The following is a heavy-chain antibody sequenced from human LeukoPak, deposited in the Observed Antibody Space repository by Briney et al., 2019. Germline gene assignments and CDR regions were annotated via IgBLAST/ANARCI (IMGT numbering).Heavy chain of an antibody. D-gene: IGHD3-16*01. J-gene: IGHJ4*02. Sequence: KSSETLSLTCTVSGGSITSLCWSWIRQPPGKGLEWIAYVCYSGSTNYNPSLKSRVTISVDTSKNQFSLKVFSVTEADTAVYYCARDGGVGANNVDYWGQGTLVTVSS. V-gene: IGHV4-59*11. CDR1: GGSITSLC. CDR2: VCYSGST. CDR3: ARDGGVGANNVDY.